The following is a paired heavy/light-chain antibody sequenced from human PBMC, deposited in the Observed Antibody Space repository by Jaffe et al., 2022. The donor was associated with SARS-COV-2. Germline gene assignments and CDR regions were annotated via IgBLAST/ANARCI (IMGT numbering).Light chain of an antibody. CDR1: QSVSSSY. CDR2: DAS. J-gene: IGKJ1*01. Sequence: EIVLTQSPDTLSLSPGERATLSCRASQSVSSSYLAWYQQKPGQAPRLLIYDASTRATGIPDRFSGSGSGTDFTLTISRLEPEDFAVYYCHQCDSSPRTFGQGTKVEIK. V-gene: IGKV3-20*01. CDR3: HQCDSSPRT.
Heavy chain of an antibody. CDR2: ITPDTGDT. D-gene: IGHD1-26*01. J-gene: IGHJ4*02. CDR1: GYTFTSYP. CDR3: ARVPAPSEELDH. Sequence: QVLLVQSGAEVKSPGASVKISCKASGYTFTSYPVHWVRQAPGQRLEWMGWITPDTGDTKYSQKFQGRVTLTRDTSASTAYMDLSSLDSEDTALYYCARVPAPSEELDHWGQGTLVTVSS. V-gene: IGHV1-3*01.